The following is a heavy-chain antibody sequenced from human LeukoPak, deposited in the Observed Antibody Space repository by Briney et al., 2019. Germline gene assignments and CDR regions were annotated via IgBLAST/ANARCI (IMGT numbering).Heavy chain of an antibody. J-gene: IGHJ6*02. V-gene: IGHV3-23*01. D-gene: IGHD3-10*01. CDR1: GFTFKTHD. CDR3: AKASYYLGYYYGMDV. Sequence: QPGGSLRLSCVVSGFTFKTHDMTWVRQAPGKGLEWVSTTSGSGDTTYYADSVKGRFTISRDNSKNTLFLQMNSLRAQDTAIYYCAKASYYLGYYYGMDVWGQGTTVTVSS. CDR2: TSGSGDTT.